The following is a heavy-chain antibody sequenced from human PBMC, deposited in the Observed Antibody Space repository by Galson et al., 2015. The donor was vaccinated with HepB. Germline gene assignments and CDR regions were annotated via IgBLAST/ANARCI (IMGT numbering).Heavy chain of an antibody. CDR1: GFTFSSYS. Sequence: SLRLSCAASGFTFSSYSMNWVRQAPGKGLEWVSYISSSSSTIYYADSVKGRFTISRDNAKNSLYLQMNSLGAEDTAVYYCAREYYDILTGLYYYYYGMDVWGQGTTVTVSS. CDR2: ISSSSSTI. D-gene: IGHD3-9*01. V-gene: IGHV3-48*04. J-gene: IGHJ6*02. CDR3: AREYYDILTGLYYYYYGMDV.